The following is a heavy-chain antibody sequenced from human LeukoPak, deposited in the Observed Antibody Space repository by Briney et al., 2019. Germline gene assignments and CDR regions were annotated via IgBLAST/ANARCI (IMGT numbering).Heavy chain of an antibody. D-gene: IGHD1-26*01. CDR3: ARDSVYSGSSLDY. J-gene: IGHJ4*02. CDR2: IYYSGST. Sequence: SETLSLTCAVSGGSISSGGYSWSWIRQPPGKGLEWIGYIYYSGSTYYNPSLKSRVTISVDTSKNQFSLKLSSVTAADTAVYYCARDSVYSGSSLDYWGQGALVTVSS. CDR1: GGSISSGGYS. V-gene: IGHV4-30-4*07.